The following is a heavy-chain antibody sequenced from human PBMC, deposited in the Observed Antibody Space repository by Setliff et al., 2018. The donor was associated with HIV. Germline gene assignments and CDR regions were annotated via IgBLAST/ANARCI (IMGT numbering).Heavy chain of an antibody. CDR3: AREDGYTYRNWFDP. CDR1: EYTFTDYF. Sequence: GASVKVSCKASEYTFTDYFIHWVRQAPGQGLEWMGWINPKSGGTNFAQKLRGRVTMTRDTSISTAYMELTNLRSDDTAVYYCAREDGYTYRNWFDPWGQGTLVTVSS. V-gene: IGHV1-2*02. CDR2: INPKSGGT. D-gene: IGHD5-12*01. J-gene: IGHJ5*02.